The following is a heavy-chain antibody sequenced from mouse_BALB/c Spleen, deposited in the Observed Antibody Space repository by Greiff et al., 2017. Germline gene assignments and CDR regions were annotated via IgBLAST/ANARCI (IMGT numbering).Heavy chain of an antibody. Sequence: VHVKQSGAELVRSGASVKLSCTASGFNIKDYYMHWVKQRPEQGLEWIGWIDPENGDTEYAPKFQGKATMTADTSSNTAYLQLSSLTSEDTAVYYCVYDYYFDYWGQGTTLTVSS. CDR2: IDPENGDT. D-gene: IGHD2-3*01. V-gene: IGHV14-4*02. CDR3: VYDYYFDY. J-gene: IGHJ2*01. CDR1: GFNIKDYY.